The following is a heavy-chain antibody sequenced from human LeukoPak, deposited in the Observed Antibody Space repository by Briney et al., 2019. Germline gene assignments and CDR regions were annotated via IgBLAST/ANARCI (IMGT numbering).Heavy chain of an antibody. CDR2: IAYNGTNK. Sequence: GRSLRLSCAASGFTFGSYGMHWVRQAPGKGLEWVAVIAYNGTNKHYSDSVKGRFTISRDNSKNTLYLQMNSLRAEDTAVYYCARDSITMIAGAYFDYWGQGTLVTVSS. V-gene: IGHV3-30*03. CDR3: ARDSITMIAGAYFDY. J-gene: IGHJ4*02. CDR1: GFTFGSYG. D-gene: IGHD3-22*01.